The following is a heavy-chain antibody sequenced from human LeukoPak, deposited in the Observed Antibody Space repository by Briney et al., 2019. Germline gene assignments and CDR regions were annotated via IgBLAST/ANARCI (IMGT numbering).Heavy chain of an antibody. Sequence: GESLKISCKVFGYTFTRNWIGWVRQMPGKGLEWMGIIYPGDSDTRYSPSFQGQVTISADKSITTAYLQWNSPKASDTAMYYCVRYRGALKTYDYWGQGTLVTVSS. V-gene: IGHV5-51*01. J-gene: IGHJ4*02. CDR1: GYTFTRNW. D-gene: IGHD3-10*01. CDR2: IYPGDSDT. CDR3: VRYRGALKTYDY.